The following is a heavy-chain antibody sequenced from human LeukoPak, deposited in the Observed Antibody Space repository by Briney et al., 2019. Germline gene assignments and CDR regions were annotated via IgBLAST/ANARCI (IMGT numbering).Heavy chain of an antibody. V-gene: IGHV3-73*01. CDR3: TRHVAARQNWFDP. CDR2: IRSKANSYAT. J-gene: IGHJ5*02. Sequence: GGSLRLSCAASGFTFSGSAKHWVRQASGEGLEWVGRIRSKANSYATAYARSVKGRFTITRDDSKNTAYLQMNSLKTVDTTVYYCTRHVAARQNWFDPWGQGTLVTVSS. D-gene: IGHD6-6*01. CDR1: GFTFSGSA.